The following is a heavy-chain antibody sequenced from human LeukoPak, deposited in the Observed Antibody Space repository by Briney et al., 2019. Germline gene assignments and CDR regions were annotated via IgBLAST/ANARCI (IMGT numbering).Heavy chain of an antibody. CDR3: ARNFARTSGHYGNDGFDV. J-gene: IGHJ3*01. Sequence: SETLSLTCNVSGGSLNLFYWSWIRQPPGKGLEWIGYLSYTGNTYYNPSLKSRVTILMDTSKNQFSLRLSSVTAADTAVYFCARNFARTSGHYGNDGFDVWGQGTMVTVSS. CDR2: LSYTGNT. CDR1: GGSLNLFY. V-gene: IGHV4-59*01. D-gene: IGHD4-17*01.